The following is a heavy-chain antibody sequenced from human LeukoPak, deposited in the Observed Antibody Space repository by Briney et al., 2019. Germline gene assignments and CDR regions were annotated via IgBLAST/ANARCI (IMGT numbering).Heavy chain of an antibody. J-gene: IGHJ4*02. D-gene: IGHD2-21*02. CDR2: IIPMFGTV. CDR1: GGTFSIHA. CDR3: ARVKKAYCGGDCPPNFDY. V-gene: IGHV1-69*06. Sequence: SVRVSCKASGGTFSIHAISRVRQAPGQGLEWMGGIIPMFGTVNYAQKFQGRVTITADKSTNTAYMELSSLRSEDTAVYYCARVKKAYCGGDCPPNFDYWGQGTLVTVSS.